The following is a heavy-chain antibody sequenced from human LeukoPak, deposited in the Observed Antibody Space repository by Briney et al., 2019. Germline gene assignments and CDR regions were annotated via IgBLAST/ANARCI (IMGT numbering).Heavy chain of an antibody. V-gene: IGHV3-23*01. CDR1: GFTFSTYA. J-gene: IGHJ4*02. Sequence: GGALRLSFAASGFTFSTYAVSWGRQVPQKGLEWVSTISASGGSTYYADSVKSRFTISRDNSKNTLYLQMDSLRAEETAVYYCAKGALRYFDWWGQGTLVTAYS. CDR3: AKGALRYFDW. D-gene: IGHD3-9*01. CDR2: ISASGGST.